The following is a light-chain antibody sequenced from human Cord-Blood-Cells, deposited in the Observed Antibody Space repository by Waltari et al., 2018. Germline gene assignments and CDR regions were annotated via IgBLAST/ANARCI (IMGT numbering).Light chain of an antibody. CDR2: AAS. J-gene: IGKJ4*01. CDR3: QQSYSTPPT. CDR1: QSISSY. Sequence: DIQMTQSPYSLSASVGARVTITCRASQSISSYLNWYQHKPGKAPKLLIYAASSLQSGVPSRFSGSGSGTDFTLTISSLQPEDFATYYCQQSYSTPPTFGGGTKVEIK. V-gene: IGKV1-39*01.